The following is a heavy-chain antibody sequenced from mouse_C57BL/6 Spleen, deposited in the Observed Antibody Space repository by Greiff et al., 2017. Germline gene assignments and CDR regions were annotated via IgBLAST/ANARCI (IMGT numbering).Heavy chain of an antibody. D-gene: IGHD2-12*01. Sequence: VQLQQSGPELVKPGASVKISCKASGYSFTGYYMNWVKQSPEKSLEWIGEINPSTGGTTYNQKFKAKATLTVDKSSSTAYMQLSRLTSEDSAVYYCAIDDVRAWFAYWGQGTLVTVSA. CDR2: INPSTGGT. V-gene: IGHV1-42*01. CDR1: GYSFTGYY. CDR3: AIDDVRAWFAY. J-gene: IGHJ3*01.